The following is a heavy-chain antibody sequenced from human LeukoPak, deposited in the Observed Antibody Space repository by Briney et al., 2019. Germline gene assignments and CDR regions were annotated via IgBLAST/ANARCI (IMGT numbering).Heavy chain of an antibody. CDR2: IISDGSNT. J-gene: IGHJ4*02. D-gene: IGHD3-22*01. Sequence: GGSLRLSCAASGFTFRSYWMHWVRQPPGKGLVWVSRIISDGSNTPYADSVKGRFTISRDNAKNTLYLQMSSLRAEDTAVYYCVRNSYDSSGYYDYWGQGTLVTVSS. CDR1: GFTFRSYW. CDR3: VRNSYDSSGYYDY. V-gene: IGHV3-74*01.